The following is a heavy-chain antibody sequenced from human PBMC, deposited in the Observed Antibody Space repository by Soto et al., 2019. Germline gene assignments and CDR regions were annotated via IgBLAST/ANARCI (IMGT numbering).Heavy chain of an antibody. Sequence: VGSLRLSCAASGFTFSSYAMSWVRHSPGKGLEWVSAISGSGGSTYYADSVKGRFTISRDNSKNTLYLQMNSLRAEDTAVYYCAKVPESGSYSLPFEYWGQGTQVTVSS. D-gene: IGHD1-26*01. CDR1: GFTFSSYA. J-gene: IGHJ4*02. V-gene: IGHV3-23*01. CDR2: ISGSGGST. CDR3: AKVPESGSYSLPFEY.